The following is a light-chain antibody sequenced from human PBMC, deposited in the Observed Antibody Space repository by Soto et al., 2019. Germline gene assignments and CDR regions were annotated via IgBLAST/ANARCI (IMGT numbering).Light chain of an antibody. V-gene: IGKV3-15*01. Sequence: EIVMTQSPATLSVSPGERATLSCRASQSVSSNLAWYQQKPGQAPRLLIYGASTRATGIPARFSGSGSGTEFTLTFSSLHSEDFAVYYCQQYNTWPLTFGGGTKVDIK. CDR1: QSVSSN. J-gene: IGKJ4*01. CDR3: QQYNTWPLT. CDR2: GAS.